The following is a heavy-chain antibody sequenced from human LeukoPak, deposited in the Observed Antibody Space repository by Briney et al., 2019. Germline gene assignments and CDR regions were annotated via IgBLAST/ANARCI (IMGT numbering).Heavy chain of an antibody. J-gene: IGHJ4*02. CDR2: ISWNSGSI. CDR3: AKDTYYYDSSGPIDY. D-gene: IGHD3-22*01. Sequence: PGGSLRLSCTASGFTFGDYAMSWFRQAPGKGLEWVSGISWNSGSIGYADSVKGRFTISRVNAKNSLYLQMNSLRAEDTALYYCAKDTYYYDSSGPIDYWGQGTLVTVSS. CDR1: GFTFGDYA. V-gene: IGHV3-9*01.